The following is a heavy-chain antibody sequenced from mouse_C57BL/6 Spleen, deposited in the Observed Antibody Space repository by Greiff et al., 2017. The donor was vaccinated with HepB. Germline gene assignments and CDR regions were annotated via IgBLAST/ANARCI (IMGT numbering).Heavy chain of an antibody. D-gene: IGHD1-1*01. J-gene: IGHJ4*01. V-gene: IGHV2-6*01. CDR1: GFSLTSYG. CDR2: IWGVGST. CDR3: ARDYYGSRSYALAY. Sequence: VQRGESGPGLVAPSQSLSITCTVSGFSLTSYGVDWVRQSPGKGLEWLGVIWGVGSTNYNSALKSRLSISKDNSKSQVFLKMNSLQTDDTAMYYCARDYYGSRSYALAYWGQGTSVPFSS.